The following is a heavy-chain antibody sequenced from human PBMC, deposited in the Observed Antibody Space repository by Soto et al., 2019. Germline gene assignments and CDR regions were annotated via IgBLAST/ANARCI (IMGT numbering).Heavy chain of an antibody. V-gene: IGHV4-4*07. Sequence: GPGPVPTSETLSLTCNVSGGSIRSYYWSWIRQPAGKALEWIGRIYTSGTTNYNPSLKSRATILVDTSKNQFSLKLSSVTAADTAVYYCAREGASGFGMDVWGQGTTVTVSS. CDR1: GGSIRSYY. J-gene: IGHJ6*02. CDR3: AREGASGFGMDV. CDR2: IYTSGTT. D-gene: IGHD1-26*01.